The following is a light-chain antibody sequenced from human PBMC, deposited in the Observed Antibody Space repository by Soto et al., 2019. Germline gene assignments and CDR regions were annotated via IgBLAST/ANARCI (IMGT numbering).Light chain of an antibody. CDR2: DAS. J-gene: IGKJ5*01. Sequence: DIQMTQSPSSLSASVGDRVTITCQASLDIITLLNWYQEKPWQTPKLLIFDASNLEVGVPSRFSGGGSGTHFTLTITSLQPEDVATYYCQQYENLPITFGQGTRLEIK. CDR1: LDIITL. CDR3: QQYENLPIT. V-gene: IGKV1-33*01.